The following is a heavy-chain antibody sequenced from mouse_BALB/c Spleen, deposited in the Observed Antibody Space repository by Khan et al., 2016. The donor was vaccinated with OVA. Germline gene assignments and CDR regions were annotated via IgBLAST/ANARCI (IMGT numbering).Heavy chain of an antibody. J-gene: IGHJ3*01. V-gene: IGHV5-6*01. CDR1: GFTFSTYG. Sequence: EVELVESGGDLVKPGGSLKLSCAASGFTFSTYGMSWVRQTPDKRLEWVATISSDGTYTYYPDSVKGRFTISRDNAKNTLYLQMISLKSEDTAMYYCASNLTGSFAYWGQGTLDTVSA. D-gene: IGHD4-1*01. CDR2: ISSDGTYT. CDR3: ASNLTGSFAY.